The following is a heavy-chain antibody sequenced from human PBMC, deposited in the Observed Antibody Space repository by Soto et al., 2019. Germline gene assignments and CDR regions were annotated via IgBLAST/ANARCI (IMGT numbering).Heavy chain of an antibody. J-gene: IGHJ4*02. Sequence: EVQLLESGGGFVQPGGSLRLSCAASGFTFSNYAMSWVRQAPGKGLEWVSAISGSGGSTYYADSVKGRFTISRDNSKNTLYLQMNSLGAEDTVVYYCASRNYYESSGYYYWYYFDFWGQGTLVTVSS. D-gene: IGHD3-22*01. CDR3: ASRNYYESSGYYYWYYFDF. CDR1: GFTFSNYA. CDR2: ISGSGGST. V-gene: IGHV3-23*01.